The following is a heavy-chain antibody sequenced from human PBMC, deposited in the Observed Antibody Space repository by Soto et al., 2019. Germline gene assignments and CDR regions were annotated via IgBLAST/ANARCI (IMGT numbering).Heavy chain of an antibody. CDR1: GFTFSSYA. CDR3: AKDREGDYLLDAFDI. J-gene: IGHJ3*02. V-gene: IGHV3-23*01. CDR2: ISGSGGST. D-gene: IGHD4-17*01. Sequence: EVQLLESGGGLVQPGGSLRLSCAASGFTFSSYAMSWVRQAPGKGLEWVSAISGSGGSTYYADSVKGRFTISRDNSKNTLHLQRTSLSAEDTAVYYCAKDREGDYLLDAFDIWGQGTMVTVSS.